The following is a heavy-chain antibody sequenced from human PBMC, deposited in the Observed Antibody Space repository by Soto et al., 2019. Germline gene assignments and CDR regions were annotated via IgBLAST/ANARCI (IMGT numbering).Heavy chain of an antibody. J-gene: IGHJ4*02. D-gene: IGHD3-3*01. CDR3: AKSELRSQYYFDY. V-gene: IGHV3-30*18. CDR2: ISYDGGNK. CDR1: GFTYSSYA. Sequence: GGSLRLSCVASGFTYSSYAMSWVRQAPGKGLEWVAVISYDGGNKHYADSVKGRFTISRDNSKNTLYLQMNSLRAEDTAIYYCAKSELRSQYYFDYWGQGTLVTVSS.